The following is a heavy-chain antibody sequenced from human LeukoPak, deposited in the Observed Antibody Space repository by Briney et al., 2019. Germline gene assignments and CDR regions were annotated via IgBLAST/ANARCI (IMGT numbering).Heavy chain of an antibody. CDR1: GYTFTSYY. D-gene: IGHD6-13*01. Sequence: ASVKVSCKASGYTFTSYYMHWVRQAPGQGLEWMGIINPSGGSTSYAQKFQGRVTMTRDTSTSTVYMELSSLRSEDTAVYYCARTSGSKSLSYSSSWYNVDLYIDYWGQGTLVTVSS. V-gene: IGHV1-46*01. CDR2: INPSGGST. CDR3: ARTSGSKSLSYSSSWYNVDLYIDY. J-gene: IGHJ4*02.